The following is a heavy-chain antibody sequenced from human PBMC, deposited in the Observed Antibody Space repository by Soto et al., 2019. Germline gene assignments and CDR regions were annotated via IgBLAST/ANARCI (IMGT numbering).Heavy chain of an antibody. D-gene: IGHD3-10*01. CDR3: ARVKMVRGVTTHYYYGMGV. Sequence: SETLSLTCTVSGGSISSYYWSWIRQPPGKGLEWIGYIYYSGSTNYNPSLKSRVTISVDTSKNQFSLKLSSVTAADTAVYYCARVKMVRGVTTHYYYGMGVWGQGTTVTVSS. CDR1: GGSISSYY. V-gene: IGHV4-59*01. J-gene: IGHJ6*02. CDR2: IYYSGST.